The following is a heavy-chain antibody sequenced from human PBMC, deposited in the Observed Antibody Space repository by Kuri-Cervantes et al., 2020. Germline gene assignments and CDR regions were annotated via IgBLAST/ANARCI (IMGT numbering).Heavy chain of an antibody. J-gene: IGHJ6*02. V-gene: IGHV4-4*02. Sequence: SQTLSLTCAVSGGSISSSNWWSWVRQPPGKGLEWIGEIYHSGSTNYNPSLKSRVTISVDKSKNQFSLRLSSVTAADTAVFYCARHSKMGYYYYNMDVWGQGTTVTVSS. D-gene: IGHD2/OR15-2a*01. CDR3: ARHSKMGYYYYNMDV. CDR2: IYHSGST. CDR1: GGSISSSNW.